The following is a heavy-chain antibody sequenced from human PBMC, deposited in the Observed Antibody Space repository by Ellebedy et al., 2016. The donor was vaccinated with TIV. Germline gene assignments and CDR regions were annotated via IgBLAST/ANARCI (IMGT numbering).Heavy chain of an antibody. V-gene: IGHV3-66*01. Sequence: GESLKISCAASGVTVSNNYMRWVRQAPGKGLEWVSVIYGANKTHYADSVKGRFTISRDNFKNTVYLQMFGVRAEDTALYYCVRERMPMPTWGQGTLVTVSS. CDR3: VRERMPMPT. J-gene: IGHJ5*02. D-gene: IGHD2-2*01. CDR1: GVTVSNNY. CDR2: IYGANKT.